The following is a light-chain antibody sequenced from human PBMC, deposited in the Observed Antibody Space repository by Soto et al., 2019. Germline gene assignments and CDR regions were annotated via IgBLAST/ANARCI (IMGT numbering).Light chain of an antibody. Sequence: QSALTQPPSASGSPGQSVTISCTGTSSDVGGYNYVSWYQQHPGKAPKLMIYEVIKRPSGVPDRFSGPKSGNTASLTVSGLQAEDEADYYCSSYAGSNNWDVVFGGGTKLTVL. CDR2: EVI. CDR3: SSYAGSNNWDVV. CDR1: SSDVGGYNY. V-gene: IGLV2-8*01. J-gene: IGLJ2*01.